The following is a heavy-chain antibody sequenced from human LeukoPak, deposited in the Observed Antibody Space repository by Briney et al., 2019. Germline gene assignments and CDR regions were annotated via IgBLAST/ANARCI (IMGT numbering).Heavy chain of an antibody. V-gene: IGHV3-20*04. CDR2: INWNGGST. CDR3: ARVAEIAVATNWYFDL. CDR1: GFTFDDYG. D-gene: IGHD6-13*01. J-gene: IGHJ2*01. Sequence: GGSLRLSCAASGFTFDDYGMSWVRQAPGKGLEWVSGINWNGGSTGYADSVKGRFTISRDNAKNSLYLQMSSLRAEDTALYYCARVAEIAVATNWYFDLWGRGTLVTVSS.